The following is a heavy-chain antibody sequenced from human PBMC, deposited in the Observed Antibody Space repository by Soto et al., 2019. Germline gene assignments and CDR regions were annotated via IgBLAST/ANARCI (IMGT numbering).Heavy chain of an antibody. CDR1: GFTVSRNY. V-gene: IGHV3-53*01. CDR2: ISSGGST. J-gene: IGHJ4*02. CDR3: ARSGSFLGPVDY. Sequence: EVQLVESGGGLIQPGGSLRLSCAASGFTVSRNYMNWVRQAPGKGLEWVSVISSGGSTYYADSVKGRFTMPRDNSKNTLYLQMNSLRAEDTAVYYCARSGSFLGPVDYWGQGTLVTVSS. D-gene: IGHD1-26*01.